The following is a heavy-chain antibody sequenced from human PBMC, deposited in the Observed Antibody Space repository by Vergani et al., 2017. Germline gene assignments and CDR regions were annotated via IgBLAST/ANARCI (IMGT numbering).Heavy chain of an antibody. J-gene: IGHJ4*02. D-gene: IGHD4-17*01. Sequence: QVQLQESGPGLVKPSQTLSLTCTVSGGSISRGSYYWSWIRQPAGKGLEWIGRIYISGSTNYNPSLKSRVTLSVDTSKNQFSLKLSSVTAADTAVYYCARAGAYGDLYYFDYWGQGTLVTVSS. CDR2: IYISGST. V-gene: IGHV4-61*02. CDR1: GGSISRGSYY. CDR3: ARAGAYGDLYYFDY.